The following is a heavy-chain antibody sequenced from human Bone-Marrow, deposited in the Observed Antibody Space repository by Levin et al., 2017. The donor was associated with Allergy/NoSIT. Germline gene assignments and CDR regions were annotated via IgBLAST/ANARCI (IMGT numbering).Heavy chain of an antibody. J-gene: IGHJ4*02. V-gene: IGHV4-59*01. CDR1: GGSISSYY. CDR2: IYYSGST. Sequence: PSETLSLTCTVSGGSISSYYWSWIRQPPGKGLEWIGYIYYSGSTNYNPSLKSRVTISVDTSKNQFSLKLSSVTAADTAVYYCASSIAAAGRGLDYWGQGTLVTVSS. CDR3: ASSIAAAGRGLDY. D-gene: IGHD6-13*01.